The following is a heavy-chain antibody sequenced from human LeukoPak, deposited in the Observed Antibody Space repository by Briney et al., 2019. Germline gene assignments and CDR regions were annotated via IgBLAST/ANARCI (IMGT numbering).Heavy chain of an antibody. CDR2: INHNAEMI. D-gene: IGHD3-10*01. Sequence: GGSLRLSCEASGFPFGSYVMSWVRQAPGKGLEWIAYINHNAEMIFYPDFVKGRFTISRDNSKNTLYLQMNSLRAEDTAVYYCARDRSILLWFGELLDYWGQGTLVTVSS. CDR1: GFPFGSYV. CDR3: ARDRSILLWFGELLDY. J-gene: IGHJ4*02. V-gene: IGHV3-48*01.